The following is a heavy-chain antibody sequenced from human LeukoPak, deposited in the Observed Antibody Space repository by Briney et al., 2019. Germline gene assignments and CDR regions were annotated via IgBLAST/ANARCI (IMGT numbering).Heavy chain of an antibody. D-gene: IGHD5-18*01. J-gene: IGHJ5*02. V-gene: IGHV1-3*03. Sequence: GASVKVSCKASGYTFTSYAMHWVRQAPGQRLEWMGWINAGNGNTKYSQEFRGRVTITRDTSASTAYMELSSLRSEDMAVYYCARSRGYSYGPFDPWGQGTLVTVSS. CDR3: ARSRGYSYGPFDP. CDR1: GYTFTSYA. CDR2: INAGNGNT.